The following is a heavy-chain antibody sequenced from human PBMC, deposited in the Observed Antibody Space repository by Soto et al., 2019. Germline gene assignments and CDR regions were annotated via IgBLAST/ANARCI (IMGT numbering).Heavy chain of an antibody. D-gene: IGHD3-3*01. CDR1: GGSISSGGYS. V-gene: IGHV4-30-2*01. CDR3: ARVTAYYDFWSGYYTLGGMDV. CDR2: IYHSGST. Sequence: SETLSLTCAVSGGSISSGGYSWSWIRQPPGKGLEGIGYIYHSGSTYYNPSLKSRVTISVDRSKNQFSLKLSSVTAADTAVYYCARVTAYYDFWSGYYTLGGMDVWGQGTTVT. J-gene: IGHJ6*02.